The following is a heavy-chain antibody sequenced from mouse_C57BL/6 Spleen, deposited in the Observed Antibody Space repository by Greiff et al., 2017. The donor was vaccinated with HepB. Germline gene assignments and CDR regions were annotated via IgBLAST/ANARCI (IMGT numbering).Heavy chain of an antibody. CDR1: GYTFTDYE. J-gene: IGHJ4*01. CDR2: IDPETGGT. D-gene: IGHD2-3*01. CDR3: TRSGKIYDGYLYYAMDY. Sequence: QVQLKESGAELVRPGASVTLSCKASGYTFTDYEMHWVEQTPVHGLEWIGAIDPETGGTAYNQKFKGKAILTADKSSSTAYMELRSLTSEDSAVYYCTRSGKIYDGYLYYAMDYWGQGTSVTVSS. V-gene: IGHV1-15*01.